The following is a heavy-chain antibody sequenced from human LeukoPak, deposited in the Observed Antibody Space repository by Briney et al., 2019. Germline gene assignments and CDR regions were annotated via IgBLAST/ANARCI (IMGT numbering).Heavy chain of an antibody. CDR1: GFTFSSHS. D-gene: IGHD5-24*01. CDR3: ARWRGLLSEDC. J-gene: IGHJ4*02. V-gene: IGHV3-7*01. CDR2: IGLDGAQK. Sequence: PGGSLRLSCAASGFTFSSHSMGWVRQAPGKGLECVATIGLDGAQKDFVDSVKGRFTLSRDNAKNSLFLEMNRLRVEDTAVYYCARWRGLLSEDCWGQGTLVTVSS.